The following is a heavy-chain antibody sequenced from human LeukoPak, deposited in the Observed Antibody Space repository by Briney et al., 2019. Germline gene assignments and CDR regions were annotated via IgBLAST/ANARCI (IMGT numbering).Heavy chain of an antibody. V-gene: IGHV3-21*04. Sequence: GESLRLSCAASGFTFSSYSMNWVRQAPGKGLEWVSSISSSSSYIYYADSMKGRFTISRDNAKKSLYLQMNSLKASDTAIYYCTRSPDIDILTGYSRYYFDYWGQGTLVTVSS. CDR2: ISSSSSYI. CDR3: TRSPDIDILTGYSRYYFDY. CDR1: GFTFSSYS. J-gene: IGHJ4*02. D-gene: IGHD3-9*01.